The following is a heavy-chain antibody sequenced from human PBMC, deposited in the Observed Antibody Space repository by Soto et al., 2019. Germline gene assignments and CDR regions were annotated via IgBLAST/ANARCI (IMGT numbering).Heavy chain of an antibody. V-gene: IGHV1-69*13. Sequence: GPPVKVSRKASGGTFSSYAISWVRQAPGQGLEWMGGIIPIFGTANYAQKFQGRVTITADESTSTAYMELSSLRSEDTAVYYCASYYYDSSGYYYVGNRTNNDAFDIWGQGTMVTVSS. CDR3: ASYYYDSSGYYYVGNRTNNDAFDI. CDR1: GGTFSSYA. D-gene: IGHD3-22*01. CDR2: IIPIFGTA. J-gene: IGHJ3*02.